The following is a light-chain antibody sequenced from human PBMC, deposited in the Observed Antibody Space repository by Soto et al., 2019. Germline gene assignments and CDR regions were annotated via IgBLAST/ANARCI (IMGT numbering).Light chain of an antibody. V-gene: IGKV3-20*01. J-gene: IGKJ3*01. CDR1: QSVSSSY. CDR3: QQYGSSPRT. Sequence: EIVLTQSPGTLSLSPGERATLSCRASQSVSSSYLAWYQQKPGQAPRLLIYGASSRATGIPDRFSGSGSGKDFTLTISRLEPEDFVVYYCQQYGSSPRTFGPGTKVDIK. CDR2: GAS.